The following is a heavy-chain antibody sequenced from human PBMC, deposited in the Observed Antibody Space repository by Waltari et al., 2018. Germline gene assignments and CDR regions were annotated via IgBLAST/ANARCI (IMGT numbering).Heavy chain of an antibody. Sequence: QVQLVQSGAEVKKPGSSVKVSCKASGGTFSSYAISWVRQAPGQGLEWMGGIIPSFGTANSAQKCQGRVTMTTDESTSTAYMELSSRRSEDTAVYYCARPGRIVGASLGHYFDYWGQGTLVTVSS. CDR3: ARPGRIVGASLGHYFDY. CDR1: GGTFSSYA. V-gene: IGHV1-69*05. CDR2: IIPSFGTA. J-gene: IGHJ4*02. D-gene: IGHD1-26*01.